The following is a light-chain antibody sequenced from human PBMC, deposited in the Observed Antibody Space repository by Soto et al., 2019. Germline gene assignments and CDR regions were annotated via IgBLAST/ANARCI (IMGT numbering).Light chain of an antibody. CDR1: QSIRSNY. Sequence: ELVLTQSPGTLSLSPGEGATVSGRASQSIRSNYVAWYKQKPGQGPRLLIYDASNRATGIPARFSGSGSGTDFTLTIRSLEPEDFAVYYCQHRSNWITFGQGTRLEI. CDR3: QHRSNWIT. CDR2: DAS. V-gene: IGKV3D-20*02. J-gene: IGKJ5*01.